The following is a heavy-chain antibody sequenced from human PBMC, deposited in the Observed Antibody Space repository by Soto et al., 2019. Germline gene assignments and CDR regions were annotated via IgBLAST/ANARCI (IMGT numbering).Heavy chain of an antibody. D-gene: IGHD6-19*01. V-gene: IGHV1-18*01. CDR1: GYTFTSYG. CDR2: ISAYNGNT. Sequence: QVQLVQSGAEVKKPGASVKVSCKASGYTFTSYGISWVRQAPGQGLEWMGWISAYNGNTNYARKLQGRVTMTTDTSTSTADMELRSLRSDDTAVYYCARDLGYSSGWYYFDYWGQGTLVTVSS. CDR3: ARDLGYSSGWYYFDY. J-gene: IGHJ4*02.